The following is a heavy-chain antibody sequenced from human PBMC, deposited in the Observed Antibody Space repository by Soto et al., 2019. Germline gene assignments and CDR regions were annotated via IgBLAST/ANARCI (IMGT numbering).Heavy chain of an antibody. CDR3: AKARCSTTNCYVPDY. J-gene: IGHJ4*02. D-gene: IGHD2-2*01. V-gene: IGHV3-23*01. Sequence: VGSLRLSCAASGFTFSTYTMIWVRRAPGKGLEWVSAISGSGASPSYADSVQGRFTISRDNPKRTLYLQMNNLRAEDTAVYYCAKARCSTTNCYVPDYWGQGTLVTVSS. CDR1: GFTFSTYT. CDR2: ISGSGASP.